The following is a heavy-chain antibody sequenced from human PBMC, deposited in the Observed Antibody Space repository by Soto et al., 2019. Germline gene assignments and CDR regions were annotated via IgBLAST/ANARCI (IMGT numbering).Heavy chain of an antibody. Sequence: VQLLESGGGLVQPGGSLRLSCAASGFTFSNYAVTWVRQAPGKGLEWVSTISGSGGSTYYADSVKGRFTISRDNSKNTLYLQMNSLRAEDTAVYYCAKDQGSSWYWGQGTLVTVSS. CDR3: AKDQGSSWY. D-gene: IGHD6-13*01. J-gene: IGHJ4*02. CDR1: GFTFSNYA. CDR2: ISGSGGST. V-gene: IGHV3-23*01.